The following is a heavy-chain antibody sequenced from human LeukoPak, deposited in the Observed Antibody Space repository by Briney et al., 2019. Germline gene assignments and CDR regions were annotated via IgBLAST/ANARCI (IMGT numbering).Heavy chain of an antibody. CDR3: ATSRSSLQQLVRHCDF. Sequence: ASVKVSCNASEYTFSSYDINWVRQATGQGLEWMGWMNPKSGNTGYAQKFQGRVTMTRNTSISTAYMELSNLRSEDTAIYYCATSRSSLQQLVRHCDFWGQGTLVTVSS. V-gene: IGHV1-8*01. J-gene: IGHJ4*02. CDR1: EYTFSSYD. D-gene: IGHD6-13*01. CDR2: MNPKSGNT.